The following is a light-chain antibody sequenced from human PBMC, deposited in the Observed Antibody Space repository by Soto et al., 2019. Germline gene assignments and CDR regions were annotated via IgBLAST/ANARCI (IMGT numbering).Light chain of an antibody. Sequence: EIVMTQSPATLSVSPGERATLSCRASQSVRSNLAWYQQKPGQAPRLLIYDASTRAAGIPARVSGSGSGTDFTLTISSLQSEDFAVYFCQEYNDWPPRTFGQGTTVEIK. J-gene: IGKJ1*01. V-gene: IGKV3-15*01. CDR3: QEYNDWPPRT. CDR2: DAS. CDR1: QSVRSN.